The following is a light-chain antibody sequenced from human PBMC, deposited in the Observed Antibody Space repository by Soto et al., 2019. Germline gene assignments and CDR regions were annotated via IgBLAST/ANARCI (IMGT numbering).Light chain of an antibody. J-gene: IGLJ1*01. CDR3: SSYIDTTIRV. V-gene: IGLV2-14*01. CDR2: EVS. CDR1: SSDVGGYNY. Sequence: QSVLTQPASVSGSPGQSITISCTGTSSDVGGYNYVSWYQHHPGKAPKLMIYEVSNRPSGVSNRFSGSKSGNTASLTISGLQAEDEADYYCSSYIDTTIRVFGTGTKLTVL.